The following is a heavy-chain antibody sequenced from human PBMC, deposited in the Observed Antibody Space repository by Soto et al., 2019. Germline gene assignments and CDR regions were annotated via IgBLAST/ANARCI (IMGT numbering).Heavy chain of an antibody. V-gene: IGHV3-33*01. J-gene: IGHJ4*02. Sequence: QVQLVESGGGVVQPGRSLRLSCAASGFTFSSYGMHWVRQAPGKGLEWVAVIWYDGSNKYYADSVKGRFTISRDNSKNTLYLQMNSLRDEDTAVYYCARDPYVYDDVWGTQDDYWGQGTLVTVSS. D-gene: IGHD3-16*01. CDR2: IWYDGSNK. CDR3: ARDPYVYDDVWGTQDDY. CDR1: GFTFSSYG.